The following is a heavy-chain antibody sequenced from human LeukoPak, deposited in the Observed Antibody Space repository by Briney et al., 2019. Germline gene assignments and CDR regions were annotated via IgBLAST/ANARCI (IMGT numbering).Heavy chain of an antibody. V-gene: IGHV1-2*02. CDR2: INPNSGGT. CDR1: GYDFTKSY. D-gene: IGHD5-18*01. J-gene: IGHJ5*02. Sequence: ASVKVSCKASGYDFTKSYIHWVRQAPGQGLEWMGWINPNSGGTNYAQKFQGRVTMTRDTSISTAYMELSRLRSDDTAVYYCASSRDTATFDPWGQGTLVTVSS. CDR3: ASSRDTATFDP.